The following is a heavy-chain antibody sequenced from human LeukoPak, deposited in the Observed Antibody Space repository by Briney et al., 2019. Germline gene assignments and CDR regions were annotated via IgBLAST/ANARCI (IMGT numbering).Heavy chain of an antibody. CDR1: GFTFSSYW. J-gene: IGHJ5*02. Sequence: GGSLRLSCAASGFTFSSYWMSWVRQAPGKGLQWVANISQDGSEKYYVDSVKGRFTISRDNAKNSLYLQMNSLRAEDSAVYYCAKAVSSWYNWFDPWGQGTPVTVSS. CDR2: ISQDGSEK. CDR3: AKAVSSWYNWFDP. D-gene: IGHD6-13*01. V-gene: IGHV3-7*01.